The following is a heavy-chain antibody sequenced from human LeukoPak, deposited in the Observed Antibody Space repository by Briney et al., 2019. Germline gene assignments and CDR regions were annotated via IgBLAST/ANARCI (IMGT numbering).Heavy chain of an antibody. CDR3: ARGPVRLALPYDY. CDR1: GGSLSGAY. V-gene: IGHV4-34*01. CDR2: INHTGST. Sequence: SETLSLTCTVQGGSLSGAYWTWIRQPPGKGLEWIGEINHTGSTNYNPSFKSRVTMSADTPKNHLSLNLTSVTAADTAVYYCARGPVRLALPYDYWGQGTLVTVSS. J-gene: IGHJ4*02. D-gene: IGHD3-9*01.